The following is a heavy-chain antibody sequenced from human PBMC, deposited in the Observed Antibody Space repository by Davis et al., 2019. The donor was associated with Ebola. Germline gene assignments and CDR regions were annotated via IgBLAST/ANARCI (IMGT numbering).Heavy chain of an antibody. J-gene: IGHJ6*02. CDR3: ARVVTIFGVVIDYGMDV. Sequence: SVKVSCKASGGTFSSYAISWVRQAPGQGLEWMGGIIPIFGTANYAQKFQGRVTITADKSTSTAYMELSSLRSEDTAVYYCARVVTIFGVVIDYGMDVWGQGTTVTVSS. V-gene: IGHV1-69*06. CDR1: GGTFSSYA. CDR2: IIPIFGTA. D-gene: IGHD3-3*01.